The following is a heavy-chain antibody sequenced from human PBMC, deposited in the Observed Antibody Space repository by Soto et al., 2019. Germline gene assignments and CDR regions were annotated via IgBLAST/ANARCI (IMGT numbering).Heavy chain of an antibody. CDR3: AKDRNYYDSSGYDY. V-gene: IGHV3-23*01. CDR2: IIGSCGST. CDR1: GFTFNSYA. Sequence: GGSLRLSCAASGFTFNSYAMSWVRQAPGKGLEWVSTIIGSCGSTYYADSVKGRFSVSRDNSKNTLYLQMNSLRAEDTAVYYCAKDRNYYDSSGYDYWGQGTLVTVSS. J-gene: IGHJ4*02. D-gene: IGHD3-22*01.